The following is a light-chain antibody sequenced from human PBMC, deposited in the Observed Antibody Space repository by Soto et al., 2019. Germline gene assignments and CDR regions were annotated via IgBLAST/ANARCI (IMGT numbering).Light chain of an antibody. J-gene: IGKJ4*01. Sequence: EIVLTQSPGTLSLSPGERATLSCIASQTVRNNYLAWYQQKPGQAPRLLIYDASSRATGIPDRFSGGGSGTDFTLTISRLEPEDFAVYYCQQFSSYPLTFGGGTKV. V-gene: IGKV3-20*01. CDR1: QTVRNNY. CDR3: QQFSSYPLT. CDR2: DAS.